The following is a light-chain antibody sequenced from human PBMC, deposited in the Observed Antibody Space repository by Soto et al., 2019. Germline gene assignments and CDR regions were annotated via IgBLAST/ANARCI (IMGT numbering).Light chain of an antibody. J-gene: IGLJ3*02. CDR1: NSDVGNYNF. CDR2: DVT. CDR3: CSYAGSFHQ. Sequence: QSALTQPRSVSGSPGQAVTISCTGTNSDVGNYNFVSWYQHHPGKAPKLMIYDVTKRPSGVPDRSSGSKSGNTASLTISGIQPEDEADYYCCSYAGSFHQFGGGTKLTVL. V-gene: IGLV2-11*01.